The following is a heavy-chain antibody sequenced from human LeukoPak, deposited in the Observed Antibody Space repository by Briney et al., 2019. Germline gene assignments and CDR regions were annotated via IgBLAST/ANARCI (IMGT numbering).Heavy chain of an antibody. V-gene: IGHV3-30*02. CDR2: IRYDGSNK. Sequence: GGSLRLSCAASGFTFSSCGMHWVRQAPGKGLEWVAFIRYDGSNKYYADSVKGRFTVSRDNSKNMLYLQMNSLRAEDTAVYYCAYYHVNEEPPTFWGQGTLVTVSS. D-gene: IGHD1-1*01. CDR1: GFTFSSCG. CDR3: AYYHVNEEPPTF. J-gene: IGHJ4*02.